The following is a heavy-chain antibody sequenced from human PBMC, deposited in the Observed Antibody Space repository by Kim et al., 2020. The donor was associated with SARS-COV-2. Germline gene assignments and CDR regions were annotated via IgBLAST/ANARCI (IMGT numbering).Heavy chain of an antibody. V-gene: IGHV4-39*01. J-gene: IGHJ6*02. CDR2: IYYSGST. CDR3: AGQVINYDFWSGYYQGPIGV. CDR1: GGSISSSSYY. D-gene: IGHD3-3*01. Sequence: SETLSLTCTVSGGSISSSSYYWGWIRQPPGKGLEWIGSIYYSGSTYYNPSLKGRDTLSVDTSNNQFSLKLSSVTAADTAVYYCAGQVINYDFWSGYYQGPIGVWGQGTTVTVSS.